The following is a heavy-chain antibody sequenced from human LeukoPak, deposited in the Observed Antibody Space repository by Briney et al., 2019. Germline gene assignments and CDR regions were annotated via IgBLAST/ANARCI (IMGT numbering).Heavy chain of an antibody. D-gene: IGHD3-3*01. CDR2: IYYSGST. J-gene: IGHJ4*02. CDR3: ASQSVRFLEWPRPDY. V-gene: IGHV4-39*07. Sequence: SETLSLTCTVSGGSISNSSYYWGWIRQPPGKGLEWIGSIYYSGSTYYNPSLKSRVTISVDTSKNQFSLKLSSVTAADTAVYYCASQSVRFLEWPRPDYWGQGTLVTVSS. CDR1: GGSISNSSYY.